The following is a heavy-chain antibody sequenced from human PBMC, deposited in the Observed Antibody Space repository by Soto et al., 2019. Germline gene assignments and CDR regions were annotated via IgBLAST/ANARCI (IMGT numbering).Heavy chain of an antibody. J-gene: IGHJ4*02. CDR1: GLMFSAYT. V-gene: IGHV3-21*01. CDR3: ATPYYYNH. Sequence: GGSLRLSCAASGLMFSAYTMSWVRQAPGKGLEWLSSITSNSDHIDYADSVRGRFTVSRGNARKSLYLQMDSLGAEDTGVYYCATPYYYNHWGPGTLVTVSS. CDR2: ITSNSDHI.